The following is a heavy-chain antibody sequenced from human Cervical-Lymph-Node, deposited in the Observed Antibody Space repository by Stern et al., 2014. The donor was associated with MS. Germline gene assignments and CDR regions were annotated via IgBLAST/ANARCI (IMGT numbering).Heavy chain of an antibody. CDR1: GGSISSDNYY. D-gene: IGHD6-19*01. CDR3: ARKLAYTSALD. Sequence: QLQLQESGPGLVKPSETLSLRCTVSGGSISSDNYYWGWIRQPPGKGLEWIGSIYSSGSTYYNSSLQSRVTISVDTSKNQFSLKLSSVTAADTAVYYCARKLAYTSALDWGQGTLVTVSS. V-gene: IGHV4-39*01. CDR2: IYSSGST. J-gene: IGHJ4*02.